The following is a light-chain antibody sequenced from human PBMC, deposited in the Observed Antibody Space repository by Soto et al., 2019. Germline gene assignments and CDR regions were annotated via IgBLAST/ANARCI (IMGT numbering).Light chain of an antibody. CDR1: HTISSSY. CDR2: HAS. CDR3: QQYNNWPRGT. J-gene: IGKJ3*01. V-gene: IGKV3-15*01. Sequence: EIVLTQSPGTLSLSPGERATLSCRASHTISSSYLAWYQQKPGQAPRLLIYHASTRPPGVPARFSGSGSGTEFTLTISSLQSEDFAVYYCQQYNNWPRGTFGPGTKVDIK.